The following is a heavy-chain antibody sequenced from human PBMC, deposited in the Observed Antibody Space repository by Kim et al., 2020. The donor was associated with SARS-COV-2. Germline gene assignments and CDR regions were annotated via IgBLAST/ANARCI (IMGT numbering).Heavy chain of an antibody. CDR1: GYTFTSYD. CDR3: GRGKGRVIDH. V-gene: IGHV1-8*01. Sequence: ASVKVSCKTSGYTFTSYDINWVRQATGQGLEWLGWMDPNSGDTGYAQKFQDRVTMTRSTPISTAYMELTSLTSEDTAVYYCGRGKGRVIDHWGQGTLVTV. CDR2: MDPNSGDT. J-gene: IGHJ4*01. D-gene: IGHD3-22*01.